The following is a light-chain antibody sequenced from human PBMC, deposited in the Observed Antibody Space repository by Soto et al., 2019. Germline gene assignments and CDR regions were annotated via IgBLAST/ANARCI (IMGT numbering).Light chain of an antibody. CDR3: AAWDDSLSGVV. Sequence: QSVLTQPPSASGTPGQRVTISCSGSSSNIGSNYVYWYQQFPGTAPKLVIYRNSQRPSGVPDRLSGSKAGTSASLAISGLRSEDEADYYCAAWDDSLSGVVFGGGTKLTVL. V-gene: IGLV1-47*01. J-gene: IGLJ2*01. CDR2: RNS. CDR1: SSNIGSNY.